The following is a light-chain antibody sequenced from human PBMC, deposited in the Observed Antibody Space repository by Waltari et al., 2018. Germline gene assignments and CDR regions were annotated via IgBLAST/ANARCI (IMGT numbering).Light chain of an antibody. CDR2: WAS. Sequence: DIVMTQSPDSLAVSLGERATINCKSSQSVFSSNNNKNYLGWYQQRPGQPPKMIMYWASTRASGVPDGFSVSESGTDFTLTITNLQAEDVAVYYCQRYYSSRYTFGQGIKLEIK. V-gene: IGKV4-1*01. CDR1: QSVFSSNNNKNY. J-gene: IGKJ2*01. CDR3: QRYYSSRYT.